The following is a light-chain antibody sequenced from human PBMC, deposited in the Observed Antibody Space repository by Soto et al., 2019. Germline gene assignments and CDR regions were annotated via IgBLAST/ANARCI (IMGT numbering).Light chain of an antibody. Sequence: DIQLTKSPSFLSASVGDRVTITCRASQDVSRCLAWYQQKPGKAPNLLIYAASTLRSGVPSRFSGSGSETEFTLTISSLQPEEFATYYCQQLNSYVFAFGPGTKVDIK. CDR3: QQLNSYVFA. CDR1: QDVSRC. V-gene: IGKV1-9*01. J-gene: IGKJ3*01. CDR2: AAS.